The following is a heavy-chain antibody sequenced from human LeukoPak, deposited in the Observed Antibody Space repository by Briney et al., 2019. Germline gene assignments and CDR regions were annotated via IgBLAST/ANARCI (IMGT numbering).Heavy chain of an antibody. CDR3: NVGAKGY. J-gene: IGHJ4*02. CDR1: GFTFSSYS. D-gene: IGHD1-26*01. V-gene: IGHV3-21*01. CDR2: ISISRRYI. Sequence: PGGSLRLSCVASGFTFSSYSMNWVRQAPGKGLEWVSSISISRRYIYYADSVKGRFTISRDNAKNSVYLQMHSLRAEDTAVYYCNVGAKGYWGQGTLVTVSS.